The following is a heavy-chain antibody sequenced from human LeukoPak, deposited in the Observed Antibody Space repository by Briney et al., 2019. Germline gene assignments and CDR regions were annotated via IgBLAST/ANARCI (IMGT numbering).Heavy chain of an antibody. CDR2: IYSGGST. Sequence: QSGGSLRLSCAASGFTVSSNYMSWVRQAPGKGLEWVSVIYSGGSTYYADSVKGRFTISRDNSKNTLYLQMNSLRAEDTAVYYCTRVRPSTYYYDSSGPPGDWGQGTLVTVSS. CDR3: TRVRPSTYYYDSSGPPGD. CDR1: GFTVSSNY. J-gene: IGHJ4*02. D-gene: IGHD3-22*01. V-gene: IGHV3-53*01.